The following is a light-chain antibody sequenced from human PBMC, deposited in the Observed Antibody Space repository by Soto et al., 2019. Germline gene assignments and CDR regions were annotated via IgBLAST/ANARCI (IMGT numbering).Light chain of an antibody. CDR2: GNS. Sequence: QSVLTQPPSASGTPGQRVTLSCSGSSSNIGYNAVNWYQQLPGKAPKLLMHGNSQRPSGVPDRFSGSKSGTSASLAISGLRTEDEADYYCSSYTSSSTRYVFGTGTKVTVL. CDR1: SSNIGYNA. V-gene: IGLV1-44*01. J-gene: IGLJ1*01. CDR3: SSYTSSSTRYV.